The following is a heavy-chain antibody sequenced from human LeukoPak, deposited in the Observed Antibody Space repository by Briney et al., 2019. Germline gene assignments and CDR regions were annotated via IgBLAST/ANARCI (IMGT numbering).Heavy chain of an antibody. CDR3: ASNYYGSGSYYFADY. CDR1: GGSFSGYY. CDR2: INHSGST. J-gene: IGHJ4*02. Sequence: SETLSLTCAVYGGSFSGYYWSWIRQPPGKGLEWMGEINHSGSTNYNPSLKSRGTISVDTSKNQFSLKLSSVTAADTAVYYCASNYYGSGSYYFADYWGQGTLVTVSS. D-gene: IGHD3-10*01. V-gene: IGHV4-34*01.